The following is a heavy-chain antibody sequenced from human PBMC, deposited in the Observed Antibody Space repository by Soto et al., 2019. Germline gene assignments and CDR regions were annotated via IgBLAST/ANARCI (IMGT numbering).Heavy chain of an antibody. D-gene: IGHD3-22*01. V-gene: IGHV4-39*01. J-gene: IGHJ4*02. CDR2: INYSGTT. Sequence: SETLSLTCSVSDGSMNSDSYYWCWIRQPPGKGLEWIGVINYSGTTFHNVSLKSRVTMSVDSSRNQLSLKLTSVTAADTAVYYCARLGGYVSVGYYYLWDSWGQGTLVTVSS. CDR3: ARLGGYVSVGYYYLWDS. CDR1: DGSMNSDSYY.